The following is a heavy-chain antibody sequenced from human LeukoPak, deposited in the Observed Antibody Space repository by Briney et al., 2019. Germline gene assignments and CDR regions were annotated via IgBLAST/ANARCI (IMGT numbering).Heavy chain of an antibody. J-gene: IGHJ2*01. CDR2: IHYKGAT. D-gene: IGHD3-3*01. CDR3: ARGILGSFYFDV. V-gene: IGHV4-34*01. Sequence: SETLSLTCAVSGGSFSGYYWSWIRQSPGKGLEWIAGIHYKGATSHKPSLESRVTISGDTSKNQISLKVTSVTAADTAVYYCARGILGSFYFDVWGRGTLVTVSS. CDR1: GGSFSGYY.